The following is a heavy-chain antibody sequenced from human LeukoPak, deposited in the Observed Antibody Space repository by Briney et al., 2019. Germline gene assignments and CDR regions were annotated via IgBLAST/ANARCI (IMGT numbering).Heavy chain of an antibody. V-gene: IGHV3-30*02. J-gene: IGHJ6*03. Sequence: GGSLRLSCAASGFTFRSSGMHWVRKAPGKGLVGLRFIRYDESNKYYTDSVKGQFTISRDNSKNTPYLQMNSLRTDDTAVYYCAKDSYYYSIDVWGKGTTVTVSS. CDR2: IRYDESNK. CDR1: GFTFRSSG. CDR3: AKDSYYYSIDV.